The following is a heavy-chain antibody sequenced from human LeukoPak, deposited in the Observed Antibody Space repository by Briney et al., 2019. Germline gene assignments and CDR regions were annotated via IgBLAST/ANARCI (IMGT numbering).Heavy chain of an antibody. V-gene: IGHV3-23*01. Sequence: PGGSLSLSCTASGFTFSSYAMSWVRQAAGKGLEWVSAISGSDDNTYYADSVKGRFTISRDISKNTLYMQMNRLRAADTAVYYSAKGRVATIPGRYFDYWGQGILAAVSS. J-gene: IGHJ4*02. D-gene: IGHD5-12*01. CDR1: GFTFSSYA. CDR2: ISGSDDNT. CDR3: AKGRVATIPGRYFDY.